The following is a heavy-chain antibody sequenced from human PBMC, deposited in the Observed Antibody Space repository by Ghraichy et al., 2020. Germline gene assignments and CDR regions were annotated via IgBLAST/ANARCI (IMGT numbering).Heavy chain of an antibody. J-gene: IGHJ6*02. Sequence: GGSLRLSCAASGFAFNKYWMHWVRQAPGNGLVWVSRIKTDGSDTNYAESVKGRFTIFRDNAKNTLYLQMHSLRAEDTAVYYSARGPPLSMIVGDYFYGMDVWGQGTSVTVSS. CDR2: IKTDGSDT. CDR1: GFAFNKYW. CDR3: ARGPPLSMIVGDYFYGMDV. D-gene: IGHD3-22*01. V-gene: IGHV3-74*01.